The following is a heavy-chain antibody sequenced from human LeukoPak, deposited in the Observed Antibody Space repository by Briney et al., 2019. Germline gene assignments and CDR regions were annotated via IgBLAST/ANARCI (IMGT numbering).Heavy chain of an antibody. CDR2: ISWNSGSI. CDR3: AKSSGGITHGMDV. CDR1: GFTFYDYA. D-gene: IGHD3-10*01. J-gene: IGHJ6*02. V-gene: IGHV3-9*01. Sequence: GGSLRLSCAASGFTFYDYAMHWVRQAPGKGLEWVSGISWNSGSIGYADSVKGRFTISRDNAKNSLYLQMNSLRAEDTALYYCAKSSGGITHGMDVWGQGTTVTVSS.